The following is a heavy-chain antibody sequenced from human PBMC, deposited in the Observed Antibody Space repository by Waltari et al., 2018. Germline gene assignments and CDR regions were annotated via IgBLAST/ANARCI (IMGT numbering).Heavy chain of an antibody. V-gene: IGHV4-4*07. CDR1: GGSISSYS. CDR2: ICTRGST. CDR3: ARDRSPAGRPNYYYMDV. J-gene: IGHJ6*03. D-gene: IGHD6-6*01. Sequence: QVQLQESGPGLVKPSATLSLTCTVSGGSISSYSWSWIRQPAGTGLEWLGRICTRGSTNYNPSLKGRVTMSVDTSKNQFSLKLSSVTAADTAVYYCARDRSPAGRPNYYYMDVWGKGTTVTISS.